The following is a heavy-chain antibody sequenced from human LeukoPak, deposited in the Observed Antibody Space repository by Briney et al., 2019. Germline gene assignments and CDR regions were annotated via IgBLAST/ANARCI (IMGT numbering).Heavy chain of an antibody. CDR3: ARRYSSSWYDVDY. V-gene: IGHV5-51*01. D-gene: IGHD6-13*01. CDR1: GYSFTSYW. CDR2: TYPGDSDT. Sequence: GESLKISCKGSGYSFTSYWIGWVRQMPGKGLEWMGITYPGDSDTKYSPSFQGQVTISADKSISTAYLQWSSLKASDTAMYYCARRYSSSWYDVDYWGQGTLVTVSS. J-gene: IGHJ4*02.